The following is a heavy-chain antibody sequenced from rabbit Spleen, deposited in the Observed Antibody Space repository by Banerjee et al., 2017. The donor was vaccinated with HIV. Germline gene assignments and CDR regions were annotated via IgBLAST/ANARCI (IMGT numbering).Heavy chain of an antibody. D-gene: IGHD4-1*01. CDR2: VGSGGFT. Sequence: QSLEESGGDLVKPGASLTLTCKASGIDFNSDDYMCWVRQPPGKGLEWIACVGSGGFTYSATWATGRSTFSKTSSTTVTLQMTSLTAADTATYFCARDLTGVIGWNFGWWGQGTLVTVS. CDR3: ARDLTGVIGWNFGW. V-gene: IGHV1S40*01. J-gene: IGHJ6*01. CDR1: GIDFNSDDY.